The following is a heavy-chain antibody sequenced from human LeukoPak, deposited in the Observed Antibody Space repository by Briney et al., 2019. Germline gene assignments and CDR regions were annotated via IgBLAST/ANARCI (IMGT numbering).Heavy chain of an antibody. D-gene: IGHD2-21*02. CDR3: AKPPGGDWWFDP. J-gene: IGHJ5*02. V-gene: IGHV3-23*01. Sequence: GGSLRLSCAASGFTFSSYDMHWVRQAPGKGLEWVSAISGSGGSTYYADSVKGRFTISRDNSKNTLYLQMNSLRAEDTAVYYCAKPPGGDWWFDPWGQGTLVTVSS. CDR1: GFTFSSYD. CDR2: ISGSGGST.